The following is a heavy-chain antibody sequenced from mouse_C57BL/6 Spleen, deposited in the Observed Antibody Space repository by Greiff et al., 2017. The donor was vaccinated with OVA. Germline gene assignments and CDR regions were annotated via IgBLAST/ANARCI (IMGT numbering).Heavy chain of an antibody. D-gene: IGHD1-1*01. CDR3: SMNYVSSFPFDY. CDR1: GFTFSDYG. J-gene: IGHJ2*01. CDR2: ISSGSSTL. V-gene: IGHV5-17*01. Sequence: EVKLVESGGGLVKPGGSLKLSCAASGFTFSDYGMHWVRQAPEKGLEWVAYISSGSSTLYYADTVKGRFTISRDNAENTLFLQLTSLRSEITAIYYFSMNYVSSFPFDYWGQGTTLTVSS.